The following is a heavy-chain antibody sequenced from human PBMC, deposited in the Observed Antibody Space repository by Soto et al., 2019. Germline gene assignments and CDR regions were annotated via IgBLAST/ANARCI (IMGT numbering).Heavy chain of an antibody. CDR3: ANLQRTVGYCSGGTCYHFDY. D-gene: IGHD2-15*01. CDR1: GFTFRNYA. Sequence: PGGSLRLSCAASGFTFRNYAMSWVRQAPGKGLEWVSAISGSGDSTYYADSVKGRFTISRDNSKSTLYLQMNSLRADDTAVYYCANLQRTVGYCSGGTCYHFDYWGQGTLVTVSS. CDR2: ISGSGDST. J-gene: IGHJ4*02. V-gene: IGHV3-23*01.